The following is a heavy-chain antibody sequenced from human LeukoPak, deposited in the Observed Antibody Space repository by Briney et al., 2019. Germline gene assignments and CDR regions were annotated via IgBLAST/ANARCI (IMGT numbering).Heavy chain of an antibody. CDR3: AKRGDFWSGYCIDY. D-gene: IGHD3-3*01. J-gene: IGHJ4*02. CDR2: ISGSGGST. Sequence: GGSLRLSCAASGFTFSSYAMSWVRQAPGKGLEWVSAISGSGGSTYYADSVKGRFTISRDNSKNTLYLQMNSLRAKDTAVYYCAKRGDFWSGYCIDYWGQGTLVTVSS. V-gene: IGHV3-23*01. CDR1: GFTFSSYA.